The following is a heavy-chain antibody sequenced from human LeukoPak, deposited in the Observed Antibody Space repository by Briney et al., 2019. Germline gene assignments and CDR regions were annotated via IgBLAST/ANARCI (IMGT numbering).Heavy chain of an antibody. CDR3: ARVRGYCSGGSCYPLYGMDV. CDR1: GFTFSSYG. J-gene: IGHJ6*02. D-gene: IGHD2-15*01. V-gene: IGHV3-33*01. CDR2: IWYDGSNK. Sequence: PGGSLRLSCAASGFTFSSYGMHWVRQAPGKGLEWVAVIWYDGSNKYYADSVKGRFTISRDNSKNTLYLQMNSLRAEDTAVYYCARVRGYCSGGSCYPLYGMDVWGQGTTVTVSS.